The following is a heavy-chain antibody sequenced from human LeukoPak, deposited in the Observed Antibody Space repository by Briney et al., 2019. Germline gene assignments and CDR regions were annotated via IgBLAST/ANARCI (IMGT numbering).Heavy chain of an antibody. CDR3: AKCSATCYANAFDI. CDR1: GFTFSSYA. D-gene: IGHD2-2*01. V-gene: IGHV3-23*01. J-gene: IGHJ3*02. CDR2: ISGSGSDT. Sequence: PGGSLRLSCAASGFTFSSYAISWVRKAPGQGLEWVSAISGSGSDTEYEDSVKGRFTISRDNSKTTLYLQMISLRVEDTAVYYCAKCSATCYANAFDIWGQGTMVTVSS.